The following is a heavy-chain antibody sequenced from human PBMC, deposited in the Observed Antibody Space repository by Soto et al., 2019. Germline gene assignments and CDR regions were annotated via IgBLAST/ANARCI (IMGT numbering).Heavy chain of an antibody. CDR1: GGSISSSSYY. J-gene: IGHJ6*03. CDR3: ARQRGVEVVVAATRAYYYYYMDV. Sequence: SETLSLTCTVSGGSISSSSYYWGWIRQPPGKWLEWIGSIYYSGSTYYNPSLKSRVTISVDTSKNQFSLKLSSVTAADTAVYYCARQRGVEVVVAATRAYYYYYMDVWGKGTTVTVSS. CDR2: IYYSGST. D-gene: IGHD2-15*01. V-gene: IGHV4-39*01.